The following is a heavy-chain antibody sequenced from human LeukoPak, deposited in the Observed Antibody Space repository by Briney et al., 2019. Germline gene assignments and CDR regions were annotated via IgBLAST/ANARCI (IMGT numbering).Heavy chain of an antibody. Sequence: PSETLSLTCAVYGGSFSGYYWSWIRQPPGKGLEWIGEINHSGSTNYNPSLKSRVTISVDTSKNQFSLKLSSVTAADTAVYYCARVLPYDILTGYYNRGRNWFDPWGQGTLVTVSS. V-gene: IGHV4-34*01. CDR3: ARVLPYDILTGYYNRGRNWFDP. J-gene: IGHJ5*02. D-gene: IGHD3-9*01. CDR1: GGSFSGYY. CDR2: INHSGST.